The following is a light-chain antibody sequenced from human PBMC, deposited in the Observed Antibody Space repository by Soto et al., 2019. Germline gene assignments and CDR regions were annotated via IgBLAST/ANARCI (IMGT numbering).Light chain of an antibody. CDR3: TSDTTSNTPL. CDR1: SSDVGGYNY. CDR2: DVS. J-gene: IGLJ2*01. Sequence: QSALTQPASVSGSPGQSVTISCTGTSSDVGGYNYVSWYQQHPGKAPKLMIYDVSSRPSGVSNRFSGSKAGNTASLTISGPLSDDEADYYRTSDTTSNTPLFGGGTKLTVL. V-gene: IGLV2-14*03.